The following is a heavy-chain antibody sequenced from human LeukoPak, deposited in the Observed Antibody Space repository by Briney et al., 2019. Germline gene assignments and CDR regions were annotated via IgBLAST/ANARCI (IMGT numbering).Heavy chain of an antibody. CDR1: GYTFTGYY. Sequence: GASVKVSCKASGYTFTGYYMHWVRQAPGQGLEWMGWINPNSGGTNYAQKFQGRVTMTRDTSISTAYMELSRLRSDDTAVYYCAVYYYGSGSYYSDYWGQGTLVTVSS. CDR2: INPNSGGT. J-gene: IGHJ4*02. V-gene: IGHV1-2*02. CDR3: AVYYYGSGSYYSDY. D-gene: IGHD3-10*01.